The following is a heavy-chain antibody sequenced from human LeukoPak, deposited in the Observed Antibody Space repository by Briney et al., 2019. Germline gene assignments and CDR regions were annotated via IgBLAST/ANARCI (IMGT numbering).Heavy chain of an antibody. D-gene: IGHD1-26*01. Sequence: GGSLRLSCAASGFTFSSPAMSWVRQAPGKGLEWVSSITPSGDGTYYAASVKGRFTISRDNSKNTLYLQMDSLRADDTAKYYCAKDSPVATWWGQGTTVTVSS. CDR1: GFTFSSPA. V-gene: IGHV3-23*01. CDR3: AKDSPVATW. J-gene: IGHJ4*02. CDR2: ITPSGDGT.